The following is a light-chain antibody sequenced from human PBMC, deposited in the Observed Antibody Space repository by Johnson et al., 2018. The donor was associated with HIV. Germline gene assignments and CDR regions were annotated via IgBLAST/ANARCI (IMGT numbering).Light chain of an antibody. Sequence: HSVLTQPPSVSVAPGQKVTISCSGSSSNIGNNYVSWYQQLPGTAPKLLIYENNKRPSGIPDRFSGSKSGTSATLGITGLQTGDEADYYCGTWDSCLSAWVFGTGTKVTVL. V-gene: IGLV1-51*02. J-gene: IGLJ1*01. CDR1: SSNIGNNY. CDR3: GTWDSCLSAWV. CDR2: ENN.